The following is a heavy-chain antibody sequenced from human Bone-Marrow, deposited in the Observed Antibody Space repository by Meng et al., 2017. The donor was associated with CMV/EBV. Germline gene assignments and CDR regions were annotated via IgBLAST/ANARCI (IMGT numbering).Heavy chain of an antibody. Sequence: GGSLRLSCAASGFTFSSYSMNWVRQAPGKGLEWVSYISSSSSTIYYADSVKGRFTISRDNAKNSLYLQMNSLRAEDTAVYYCASNWGLSGFAYWGQGTLVTGFS. CDR1: GFTFSSYS. J-gene: IGHJ4*02. CDR3: ASNWGLSGFAY. CDR2: ISSSSSTI. D-gene: IGHD7-27*01. V-gene: IGHV3-48*04.